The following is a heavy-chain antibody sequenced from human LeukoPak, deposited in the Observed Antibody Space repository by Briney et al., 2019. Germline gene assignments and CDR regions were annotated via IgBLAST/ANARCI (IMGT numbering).Heavy chain of an antibody. J-gene: IGHJ4*02. Sequence: PGGSLRLSCAASGFTFSSYGMHWVCQAPGKGLEWVAVIWYDGSNKYYADSVKGRFTISRDNSKNTLYLQMNSLRAEDTAVYYCAKGDTSDPFEYWGQGTLVTVSS. D-gene: IGHD3-22*01. CDR2: IWYDGSNK. CDR3: AKGDTSDPFEY. V-gene: IGHV3-33*06. CDR1: GFTFSSYG.